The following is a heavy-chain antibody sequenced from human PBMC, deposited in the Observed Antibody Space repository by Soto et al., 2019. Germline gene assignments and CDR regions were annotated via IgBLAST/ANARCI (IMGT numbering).Heavy chain of an antibody. D-gene: IGHD2-2*01. CDR2: IYYSGST. J-gene: IGHJ5*02. CDR3: ARIRVVPAATRFVDP. Sequence: QVQLQESGPGLVKPSQTLSLTCTVSGGSISSGGYYWSWIRQHPGKGLEWIGYIYYSGSTYYNPSLKSRVTISVDTSKNQFSLKLSSVTAADTAVYYCARIRVVPAATRFVDPWGQGTLVTVYS. V-gene: IGHV4-31*03. CDR1: GGSISSGGYY.